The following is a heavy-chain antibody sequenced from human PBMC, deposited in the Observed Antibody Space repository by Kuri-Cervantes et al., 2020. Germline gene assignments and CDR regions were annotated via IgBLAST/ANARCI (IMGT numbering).Heavy chain of an antibody. J-gene: IGHJ4*02. CDR2: IGTAGDT. CDR1: GFTFSSYD. D-gene: IGHD3-10*01. CDR3: ARDRGGNFNY. Sequence: GESLKISCAASGFTFSSYDMHWVRQATGKGLEWVSAIGTAGDTYYPGSVKGRFTISRDNSKNTLYLQMNSLRAEDTAVYYCARDRGGNFNYWGQGTLVTVSS. V-gene: IGHV3-13*01.